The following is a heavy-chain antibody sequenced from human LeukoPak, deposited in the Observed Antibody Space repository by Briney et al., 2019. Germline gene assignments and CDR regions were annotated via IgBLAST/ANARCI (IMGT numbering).Heavy chain of an antibody. J-gene: IGHJ4*02. CDR1: GYTFTSYD. CDR2: ISAYNGNT. Sequence: ASVKVSCKASGYTFTSYDINWVRQATGQGLEWMGWISAYNGNTNYAQKLQGKVTMTTDTSTSTAYMELRSLRSDDTAVYYCARDSAVASFDYWGQGTLVTVSS. CDR3: ARDSAVASFDY. D-gene: IGHD6-19*01. V-gene: IGHV1-18*01.